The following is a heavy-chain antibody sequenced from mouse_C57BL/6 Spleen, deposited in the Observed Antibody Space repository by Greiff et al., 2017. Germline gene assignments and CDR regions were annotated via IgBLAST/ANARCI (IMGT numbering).Heavy chain of an antibody. D-gene: IGHD1-1*01. CDR2: ISSGSSTI. CDR3: ARPITTVVGYFDV. CDR1: GFTFSDYG. V-gene: IGHV5-17*01. J-gene: IGHJ1*03. Sequence: EVKLVESGGGLVKPGGSLKLSCAASGFTFSDYGMHWVRQAPEKGLEWVAYISSGSSTIYCADTVKGRFTISRDNAKNTLFLQMTSLRSEDTAMYYCARPITTVVGYFDVWGTGTTVTVSS.